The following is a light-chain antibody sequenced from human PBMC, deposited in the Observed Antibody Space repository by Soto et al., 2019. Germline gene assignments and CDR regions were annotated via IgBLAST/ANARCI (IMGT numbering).Light chain of an antibody. Sequence: SYELTQPPSVSVAPGKTASITCEGNNIGRKSVHWYQQRPGQAPMVVIYYDGDRPSGIPERFSGSNSGTAATLTISRVEAGDEDDYYCQVWDSSVDHIIFGGGTKLTVL. V-gene: IGLV3-21*04. CDR2: YDG. CDR3: QVWDSSVDHII. CDR1: NIGRKS. J-gene: IGLJ2*01.